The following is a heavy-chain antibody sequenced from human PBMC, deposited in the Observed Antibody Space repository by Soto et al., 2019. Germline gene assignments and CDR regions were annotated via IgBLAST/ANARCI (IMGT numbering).Heavy chain of an antibody. J-gene: IGHJ5*02. CDR3: AKAERRFALVIKRNCIDT. V-gene: IGHV1-2*02. CDR1: GYTFTDYY. Sequence: ASVKVSCKASGYTFTDYYIHWLRQAPGQGLEWIGSINPNSGGTTYAQNFEGGVTMTRDTSISTAYLELNRLKSDDTAVYYCAKAERRFALVIKRNCIDTWGQGTLFTVSS. CDR2: INPNSGGT. D-gene: IGHD3-9*01.